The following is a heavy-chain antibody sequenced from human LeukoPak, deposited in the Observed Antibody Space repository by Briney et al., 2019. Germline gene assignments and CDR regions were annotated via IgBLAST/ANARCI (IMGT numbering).Heavy chain of an antibody. CDR1: DEPFSGYY. Sequence: SETLSLTCAISDEPFSGYYWGWIRQPPGKGLELIGEINRNGNTDYNPSLKSRVSMSIDTSKNQLSLNLISVTAADTAVYYCARLVPERFFQLNPEGYYDYWGQGTLVTVSS. CDR3: ARLVPERFFQLNPEGYYDY. V-gene: IGHV4-34*01. J-gene: IGHJ4*02. D-gene: IGHD3-3*01. CDR2: INRNGNT.